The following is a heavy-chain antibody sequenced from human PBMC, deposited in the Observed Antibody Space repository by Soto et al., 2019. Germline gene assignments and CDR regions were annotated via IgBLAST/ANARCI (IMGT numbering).Heavy chain of an antibody. Sequence: EVQLVESGGGLVQPGGSLRLSCAASGFTFSSYEMNWVRQAPGKGLEWVSYISSSGRTLYYPDSVKGRFTISRDNAKTSLYLQMNSLRAEDTAVYYCARGPPPLMVRGVILYYYGMDVWGQGTTVTVSS. CDR3: ARGPPPLMVRGVILYYYGMDV. CDR1: GFTFSSYE. D-gene: IGHD3-10*01. J-gene: IGHJ6*02. CDR2: ISSSGRTL. V-gene: IGHV3-48*03.